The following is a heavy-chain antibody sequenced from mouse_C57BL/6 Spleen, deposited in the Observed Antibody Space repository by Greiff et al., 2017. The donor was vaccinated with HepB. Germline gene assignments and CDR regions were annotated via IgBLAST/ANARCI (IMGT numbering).Heavy chain of an antibody. Sequence: VQLQQSGPELVKPGASVKISCKASGYTFTDYYMNWVKQSHGKSLEWIGDINPNNGGTSYNQKFKGKATWTVDKSSSTAYMELRSLTSEDSAVYYCARINYVAWFAYWGQGTLVTVSA. V-gene: IGHV1-26*01. D-gene: IGHD2-1*01. CDR3: ARINYVAWFAY. J-gene: IGHJ3*01. CDR1: GYTFTDYY. CDR2: INPNNGGT.